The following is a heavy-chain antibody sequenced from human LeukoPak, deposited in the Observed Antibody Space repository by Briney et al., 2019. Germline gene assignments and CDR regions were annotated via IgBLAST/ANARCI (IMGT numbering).Heavy chain of an antibody. J-gene: IGHJ6*03. CDR1: GDSTSSSSYY. V-gene: IGHV4-39*07. Sequence: PSETLSLTCTVSGDSTSSSSYYWGWIRQPPGKGLEWIGSMFYSGNTYYNPSLKSRVTISVDTSKNQVFLKLSSVTAADTAVYFCARDWGVGGRPGYMDVWGKGTTVTVSS. CDR3: ARDWGVGGRPGYMDV. CDR2: MFYSGNT. D-gene: IGHD6-6*01.